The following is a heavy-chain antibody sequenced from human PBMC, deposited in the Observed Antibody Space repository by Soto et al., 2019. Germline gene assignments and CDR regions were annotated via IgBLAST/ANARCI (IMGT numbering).Heavy chain of an antibody. J-gene: IGHJ6*02. D-gene: IGHD1-1*01. V-gene: IGHV4-4*02. CDR3: AGQRTDEAYAMLRYYGMDV. Sequence: SETLSLTCGVSGGSVSSSHWWSWVRQPPGKGLEWIGEIHHSGSTKYNPSLKSRVTMSVDKIKNQFSLKLSDVAAADTAVYYCAGQRTDEAYAMLRYYGMDVWGQGTTVTVSS. CDR2: IHHSGST. CDR1: GGSVSSSHW.